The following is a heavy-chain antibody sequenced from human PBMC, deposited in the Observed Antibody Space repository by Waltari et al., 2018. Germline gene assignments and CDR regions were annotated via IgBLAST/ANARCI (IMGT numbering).Heavy chain of an antibody. CDR2: ISYDGSNK. CDR3: ARAYYDFWSGYYTDYYYYGMDV. J-gene: IGHJ6*02. D-gene: IGHD3-3*01. V-gene: IGHV3-30-3*01. CDR1: GFTFSSYA. Sequence: QVQLVESGGGVVQPGRSLRLSCAASGFTFSSYAMHWVRQAPGKGLEWVAVISYDGSNKYYADSVKGRFTISRDNSKNTLYLQMNSLRAEDTAVYYCARAYYDFWSGYYTDYYYYGMDVWGQGTTVTVSS.